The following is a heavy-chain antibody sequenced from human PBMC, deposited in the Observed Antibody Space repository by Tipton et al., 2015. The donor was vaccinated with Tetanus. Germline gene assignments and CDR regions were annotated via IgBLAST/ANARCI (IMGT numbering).Heavy chain of an antibody. D-gene: IGHD3-3*01. CDR1: GGSISSGGYY. CDR3: ARGSLEWTTPIDY. J-gene: IGHJ4*02. CDR2: IYYSGST. V-gene: IGHV4-31*03. Sequence: TLSLTCTVSGGSISSGGYYWSWIRQHPGKGLEWIGYIYYSGSTYYNPSLKSRVTISVDTSKNQFSLKLSSVTAGDTAVYYCARGSLEWTTPIDYWGQGTLVTVSS.